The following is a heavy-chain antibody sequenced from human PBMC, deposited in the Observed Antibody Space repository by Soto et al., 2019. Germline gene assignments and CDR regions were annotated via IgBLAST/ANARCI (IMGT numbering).Heavy chain of an antibody. V-gene: IGHV1-18*04. CDR1: GYTFTSYG. D-gene: IGHD5-12*01. CDR2: ISAYNGNT. Sequence: GASVKVSCKASGYTFTSYGISWVRQAPGQGLEWMGWISAYNGNTNYAQKLQGRVTMTTDTSTSTAYMELRSLRSDDTAVYYCARHAIVATIAPHFDYWGQGTMITFYS. J-gene: IGHJ4*02. CDR3: ARHAIVATIAPHFDY.